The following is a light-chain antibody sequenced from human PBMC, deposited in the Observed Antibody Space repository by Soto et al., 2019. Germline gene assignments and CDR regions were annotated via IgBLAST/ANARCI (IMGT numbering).Light chain of an antibody. V-gene: IGKV3-15*01. J-gene: IGKJ2*01. CDR2: NVS. CDR1: QNVNSN. CDR3: QQYNTLNT. Sequence: EIAMTQSPATLSVSPGQRATLSCRASQNVNSNLAWYQQKPGHAPSLLMYNVSTRATGFPARFSGSGSGTEFTLTISILQSEDSAIYYCQQYNTLNTFGQGTKLEIK.